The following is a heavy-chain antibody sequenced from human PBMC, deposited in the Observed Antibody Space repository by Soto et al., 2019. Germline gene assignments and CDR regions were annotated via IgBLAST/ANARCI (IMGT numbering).Heavy chain of an antibody. J-gene: IGHJ6*02. CDR1: GYTFTGYY. D-gene: IGHD2-2*01. CDR2: INPNSGGT. V-gene: IGHV1-2*02. Sequence: ASVKVSCKASGYTFTGYYMHWVRQAPGQGLEWMGWINPNSGGTNYAQKFQGRVTMTRDTSISTACMELSRLRSDDTAVYYCARDLYCSSTSCYADYGMDVWGQGTTVTVS. CDR3: ARDLYCSSTSCYADYGMDV.